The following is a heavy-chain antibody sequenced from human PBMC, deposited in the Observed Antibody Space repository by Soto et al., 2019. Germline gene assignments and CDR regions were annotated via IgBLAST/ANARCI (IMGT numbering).Heavy chain of an antibody. J-gene: IGHJ5*02. CDR1: NGYISTYY. D-gene: IGHD2-21*01. V-gene: IGHV4-59*01. Sequence: SETLSLTCTVSNGYISTYYWSWVRQAPGKGLEWIGYVYYSGTTNYNPSLKSRVTISVDTSKNQFSLKLKSVTAADTAVYYCAKDYLWTGFDPWGQGILVTVSS. CDR3: AKDYLWTGFDP. CDR2: VYYSGTT.